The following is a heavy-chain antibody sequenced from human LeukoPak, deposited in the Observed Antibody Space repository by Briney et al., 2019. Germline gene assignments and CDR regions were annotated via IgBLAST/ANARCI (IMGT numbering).Heavy chain of an antibody. D-gene: IGHD3-9*01. V-gene: IGHV3-48*03. CDR3: ARDGNLSGYSDY. CDR2: ISSSGSTI. Sequence: GGSLRLSCAASGFTSSSYEMNWVRQAPGKGLEWVSYISSSGSTIYYADSVKGRFTISRDNAKNSLYLQMNSLRAEDTAVYYCARDGNLSGYSDYWGQGTLVTVSS. J-gene: IGHJ4*02. CDR1: GFTSSSYE.